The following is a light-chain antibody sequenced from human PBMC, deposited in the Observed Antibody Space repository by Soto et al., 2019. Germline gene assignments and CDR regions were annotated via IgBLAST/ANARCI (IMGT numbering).Light chain of an antibody. CDR3: QQSYGTPNT. Sequence: DIQMTQSPSSLSASVGDRVTITCRAGRTISRYLNWYQQKPGKATKLLIYAASTLQSGDPSRFSGSGSRTDFTLTISSLQPEDFATYYCQQSYGTPNTFGPGTKVDIK. V-gene: IGKV1-39*01. J-gene: IGKJ3*01. CDR2: AAS. CDR1: RTISRY.